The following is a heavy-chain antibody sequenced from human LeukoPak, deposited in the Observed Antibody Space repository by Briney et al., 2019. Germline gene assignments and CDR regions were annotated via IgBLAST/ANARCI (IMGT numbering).Heavy chain of an antibody. V-gene: IGHV4-31*03. D-gene: IGHD1-26*01. Sequence: SQTLSLTSTVSGGSISSGGYYWSWIRQHPGKGLEWIGYIYYSGSTYYNPSLKSRVTISVDTSKNQFSLKLSSVTAADTAVYHCARVASSSGSYSFDYWGQGTLVTGSS. CDR1: GGSISSGGYY. J-gene: IGHJ4*02. CDR3: ARVASSSGSYSFDY. CDR2: IYYSGST.